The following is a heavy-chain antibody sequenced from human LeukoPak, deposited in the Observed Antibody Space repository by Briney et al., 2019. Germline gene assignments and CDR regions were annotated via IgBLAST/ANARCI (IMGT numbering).Heavy chain of an antibody. CDR1: GGSFSGYY. J-gene: IGHJ6*03. D-gene: IGHD2-2*01. CDR3: ARETLYCSSTSCYEYYYYYMDV. V-gene: IGHV4-34*01. Sequence: PSETLSLTCAVYGGSFSGYYWSWIRQPPGKGLEWIGEINHSGSTNYNPSLKSRVTISVDTSKNQFSLKLSSVTAADTAVYYCARETLYCSSTSCYEYYYYYMDVWGKGTTVTISS. CDR2: INHSGST.